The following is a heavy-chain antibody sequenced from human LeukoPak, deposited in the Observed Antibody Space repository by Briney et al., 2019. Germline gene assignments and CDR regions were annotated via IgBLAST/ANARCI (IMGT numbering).Heavy chain of an antibody. Sequence: SETLSLTCTVSGYSISSGYYWGWIRQPPGKGLEWIGSIHHSGSTYYNPSLKSRVTISEDTSKNQFSLKLNSVTAADTAAYFCAREANWNYGYWGQGTLVTVSP. CDR1: GYSISSGYY. CDR2: IHHSGST. CDR3: AREANWNYGY. D-gene: IGHD1-7*01. J-gene: IGHJ4*02. V-gene: IGHV4-38-2*02.